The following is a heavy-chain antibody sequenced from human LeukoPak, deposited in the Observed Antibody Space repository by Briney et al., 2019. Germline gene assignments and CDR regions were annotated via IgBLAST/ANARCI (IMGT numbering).Heavy chain of an antibody. CDR1: GGSCDDYY. CDR2: IHPSGVF. CDR3: ARGRDRSKAGDH. V-gene: IGHV4-34*01. Sequence: SETLSLTCAVYGGSCDDYYCSWLRQPPGKGLEWIGEIHPSGVFYYNSSLLSRVTISIDTSKSQFSLRLTSVTATDTAFYYCARGRDRSKAGDHWGQGSLVTVSS. J-gene: IGHJ4*02. D-gene: IGHD5-24*01.